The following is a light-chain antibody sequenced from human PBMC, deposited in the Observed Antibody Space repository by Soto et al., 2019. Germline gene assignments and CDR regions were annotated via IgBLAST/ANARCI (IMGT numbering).Light chain of an antibody. CDR1: SSDVGGYNY. Sequence: QSALTQPPSASGSPGQSVTISCTGTSSDVGGYNYVSWYQQHPGKAPKLIIYGVDKRPSGVPDRFSGSTSGNTASLTVSGLQAEDEADYYCATWDDSLPAVFGGGTKVTVL. V-gene: IGLV2-8*01. J-gene: IGLJ2*01. CDR2: GVD. CDR3: ATWDDSLPAV.